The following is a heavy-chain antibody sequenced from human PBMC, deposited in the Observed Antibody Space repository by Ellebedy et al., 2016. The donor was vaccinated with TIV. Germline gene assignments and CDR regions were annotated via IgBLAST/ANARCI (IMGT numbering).Heavy chain of an antibody. CDR1: GFTFSTYW. Sequence: GESLKISCAASGFTFSTYWMGWVRQAAGKGLEWVANTKQDGSEKYYVDSVMGRFTTSRDNAKNSLYLQMNSLRAEDTAVYYCARRIAARPDYYYAMDVWGQGTTVTVAS. D-gene: IGHD6-6*01. CDR2: TKQDGSEK. CDR3: ARRIAARPDYYYAMDV. J-gene: IGHJ6*02. V-gene: IGHV3-7*01.